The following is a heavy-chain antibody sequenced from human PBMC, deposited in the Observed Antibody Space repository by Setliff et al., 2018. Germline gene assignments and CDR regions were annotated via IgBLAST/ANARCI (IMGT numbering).Heavy chain of an antibody. V-gene: IGHV5-51*01. Sequence: GESLKISCKGSGYNFINYWIGWVPQMPGKGLEWMGIIYPSDSDIRYSPSFQGQVTISADKSISTAYLQWSSLKASDTAIYYCARPAYSSRWYEIKGFDYWGQGTLVTVSS. CDR1: GYNFINYW. D-gene: IGHD6-13*01. CDR3: ARPAYSSRWYEIKGFDY. J-gene: IGHJ4*02. CDR2: IYPSDSDI.